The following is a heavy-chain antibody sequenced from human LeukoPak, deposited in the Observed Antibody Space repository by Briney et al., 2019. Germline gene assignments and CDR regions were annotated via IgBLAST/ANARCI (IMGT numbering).Heavy chain of an antibody. Sequence: GASVKVSCKASGYTFTSYYMHWVRQAPGQGLEWMGIINPSGGSTSYAQKFQGRVTMTRDMSTSTVYMELSSLRSEDTAVYYCARDDYSGSYSYYMDVWGKGTTVTVSS. J-gene: IGHJ6*03. D-gene: IGHD1-26*01. CDR1: GYTFTSYY. CDR2: INPSGGST. CDR3: ARDDYSGSYSYYMDV. V-gene: IGHV1-46*01.